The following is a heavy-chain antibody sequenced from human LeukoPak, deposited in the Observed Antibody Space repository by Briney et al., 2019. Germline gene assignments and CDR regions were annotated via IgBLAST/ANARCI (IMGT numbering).Heavy chain of an antibody. CDR1: GYTFPSYG. D-gene: IGHD5-24*01. CDR3: ARVQEARDGYNRGVDY. J-gene: IGHJ4*02. CDR2: ISAYNGNT. Sequence: ASVKVSCKASGYTFPSYGISWVRQAPGQGLEWMGWISAYNGNTNYAQKLQGRVTMTTDTSTSTAYMELRSLRSDDTAVYYCARVQEARDGYNRGVDYWGQGTLVTVSS. V-gene: IGHV1-18*01.